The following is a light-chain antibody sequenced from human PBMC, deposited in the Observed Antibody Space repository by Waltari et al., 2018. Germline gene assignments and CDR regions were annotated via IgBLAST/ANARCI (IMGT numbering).Light chain of an antibody. J-gene: IGKJ1*01. CDR2: AAS. V-gene: IGKV1-17*03. CDR1: QTISSN. Sequence: DIQMTQPPSSLSASVRDRVTITCRASQTISSNLALYQQKPGKVPKLLIYAASSLESGVPSRFSGSGSGTEFTLTISRLQPEDFATYYCQQHNSHPWTFGQGTKVEIK. CDR3: QQHNSHPWT.